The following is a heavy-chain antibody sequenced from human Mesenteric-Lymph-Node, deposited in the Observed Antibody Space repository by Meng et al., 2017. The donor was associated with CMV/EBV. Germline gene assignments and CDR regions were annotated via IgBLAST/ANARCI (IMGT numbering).Heavy chain of an antibody. D-gene: IGHD5-24*01. CDR3: ARGGRDDYNFGY. CDR2: ISSSSSYI. J-gene: IGHJ4*02. Sequence: GESLKISCAASGFTFSSYSMNWVRQAPGKGLEWVSSISSSSSYIYYADSVKGRFTISRDNAKNSLYLQMNSLRAEDTAVYYCARGGRDDYNFGYWGQGTLVTVSS. V-gene: IGHV3-21*01. CDR1: GFTFSSYS.